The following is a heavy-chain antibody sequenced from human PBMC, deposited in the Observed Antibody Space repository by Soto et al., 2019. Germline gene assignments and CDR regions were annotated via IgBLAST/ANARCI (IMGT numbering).Heavy chain of an antibody. CDR1: GGSFSTYA. CDR3: ATGFWSGPIGHCFDY. V-gene: IGHV1-69*06. Sequence: QVHLVQSGAEVKKPGSSVKVSCKASGGSFSTYAINWLRQAPGQGLEWMAGIIPLFGTENYAQNFQDRFTFTADKSTTTAYMEVRSLTSEDTAVYYCATGFWSGPIGHCFDYWGQGTLVTVSS. D-gene: IGHD3-3*01. CDR2: IIPLFGTE. J-gene: IGHJ4*01.